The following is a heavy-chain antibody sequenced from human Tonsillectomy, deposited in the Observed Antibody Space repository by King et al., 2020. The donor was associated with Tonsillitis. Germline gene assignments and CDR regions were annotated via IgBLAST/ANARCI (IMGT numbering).Heavy chain of an antibody. J-gene: IGHJ3*02. D-gene: IGHD3-3*01. Sequence: VQLVESGGDLVQPGRSLRLSCAASGFTFDDYSMHWVRQAPGKGLEGGSGISWNSGSIGLADFVTGRFTISRDNAKNSLSLLMNSLRAEDTALYYCAKGGFLQWLGRAFDIWGQGTMVTVSS. CDR1: GFTFDDYS. CDR3: AKGGFLQWLGRAFDI. V-gene: IGHV3-9*01. CDR2: ISWNSGSI.